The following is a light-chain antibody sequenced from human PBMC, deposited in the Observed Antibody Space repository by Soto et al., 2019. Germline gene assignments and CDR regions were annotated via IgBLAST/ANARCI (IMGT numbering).Light chain of an antibody. V-gene: IGLV1-44*01. J-gene: IGLJ1*01. CDR1: NSNIASNT. Sequence: QSVLTQPHSAPETPGQTVSISCSGSNSNIASNTVNWYQHLPGTAPKLLIYYNNQRPSGVPDRFSGSKSGTSAPLAISWLQSEDESDYYCAAWDDTLKRYVFGTGTKVNGL. CDR3: AAWDDTLKRYV. CDR2: YNN.